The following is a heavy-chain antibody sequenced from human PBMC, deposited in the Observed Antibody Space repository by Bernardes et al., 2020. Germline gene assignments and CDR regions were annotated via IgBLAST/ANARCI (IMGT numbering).Heavy chain of an antibody. CDR2: INAGNGNT. CDR3: ARSFRFNGSWRIYEYFQH. CDR1: GYTFTSYA. V-gene: IGHV1-3*01. Sequence: ASVKVSCKASGYTFTSYAMHWVRQAPGQRLEWMGWINAGNGNTKYSQKFQGRVTITRDTSASTAYMELSSLRSEDTAVYYCARSFRFNGSWRIYEYFQHWGQGTLVTVSS. J-gene: IGHJ1*01. D-gene: IGHD6-13*01.